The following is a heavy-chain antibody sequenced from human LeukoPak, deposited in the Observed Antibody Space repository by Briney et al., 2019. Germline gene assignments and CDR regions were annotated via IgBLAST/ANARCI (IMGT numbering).Heavy chain of an antibody. Sequence: SETLSLTCAVYGGSLNGYYWSWIRQPPGKRLEWIGEIDHSGSTQYNPSLKSRVTISLDTSKKQFSLKLTSLTAADTAFYYCARYGMAAEGIWWFDPWGQGTLVTVSS. D-gene: IGHD6-13*01. CDR2: IDHSGST. V-gene: IGHV4-34*01. J-gene: IGHJ5*02. CDR3: ARYGMAAEGIWWFDP. CDR1: GGSLNGYY.